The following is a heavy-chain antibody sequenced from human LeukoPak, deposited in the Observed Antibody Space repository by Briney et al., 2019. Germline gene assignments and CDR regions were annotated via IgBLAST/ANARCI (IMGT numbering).Heavy chain of an antibody. J-gene: IGHJ4*02. CDR1: GYTLTGYY. D-gene: IGHD6-19*01. CDR3: ASQYSSGWYRES. Sequence: ASVKVSCKASGYTLTGYYMHWVRQAPGQGLEWMGWINPNSGGTNYAQKFQGRVTMTRDTSISTAYMELSRLRSEDTAVYYCASQYSSGWYRESWGKGTLVTVSS. V-gene: IGHV1-2*02. CDR2: INPNSGGT.